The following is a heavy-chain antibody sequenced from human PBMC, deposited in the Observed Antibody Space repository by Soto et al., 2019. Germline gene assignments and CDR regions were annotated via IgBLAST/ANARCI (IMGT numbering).Heavy chain of an antibody. CDR2: INPNSGDT. D-gene: IGHD1-7*01. Sequence: ASVKVSCKASGYTFTGQYMHWVRQAPGQGLEWMGWINPNSGDTNYAQKFQGRVTMTRDTSIGTAYMELSSLRSNDTAIYYCARESSGITLSGMDVWGQGTTVTVSS. V-gene: IGHV1-2*02. J-gene: IGHJ6*02. CDR3: ARESSGITLSGMDV. CDR1: GYTFTGQY.